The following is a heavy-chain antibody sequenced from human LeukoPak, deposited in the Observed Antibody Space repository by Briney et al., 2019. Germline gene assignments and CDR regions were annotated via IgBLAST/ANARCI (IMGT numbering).Heavy chain of an antibody. J-gene: IGHJ3*02. Sequence: PGGSLRLSCAASGFTFSSYAMSWVRQAPGKGLEWVSAISGSGGSTYYADSVKGRFTISRDNSKNTLYLQMNSLRAEDAAVYYCAKDDLTIFGVALGAFDIWGQGTMVTVSS. CDR2: ISGSGGST. CDR3: AKDDLTIFGVALGAFDI. D-gene: IGHD3-3*01. CDR1: GFTFSSYA. V-gene: IGHV3-23*01.